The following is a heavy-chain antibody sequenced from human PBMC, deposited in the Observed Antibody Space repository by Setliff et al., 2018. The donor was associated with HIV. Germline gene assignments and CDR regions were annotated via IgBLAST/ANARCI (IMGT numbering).Heavy chain of an antibody. D-gene: IGHD5-12*01. V-gene: IGHV3-23*01. CDR3: AKVPVEMATITLLFFDY. J-gene: IGHJ4*02. CDR2: ISGSGGGT. CDR1: GFTFSSYG. Sequence: GGSLRLSCAASGFTFSSYGSHWVRQAPGKGLEWVSEISGSGGGTYCADSMKGRFTISRDNSKNTLYLQMNSLRAEDTAVYYCAKVPVEMATITLLFFDYWGQGTLVTVSS.